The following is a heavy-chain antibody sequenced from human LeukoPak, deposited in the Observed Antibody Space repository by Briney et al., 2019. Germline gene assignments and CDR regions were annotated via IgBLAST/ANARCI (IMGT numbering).Heavy chain of an antibody. CDR1: GVSISSHY. D-gene: IGHD1-26*01. V-gene: IGHV4-59*11. Sequence: PSETLSLTCTVSGVSISSHYWSWIRQPPGKGLEWIGYIYNSGSTNYNPSLKSRVTISIDTSKNQFSLNLTSVTPADTAVYYCARVSSGSFRDWGQGTLVTVSS. CDR2: IYNSGST. CDR3: ARVSSGSFRD. J-gene: IGHJ4*02.